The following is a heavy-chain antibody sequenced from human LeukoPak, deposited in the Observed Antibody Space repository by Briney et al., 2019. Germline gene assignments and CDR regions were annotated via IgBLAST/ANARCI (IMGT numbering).Heavy chain of an antibody. CDR2: ISSTSSTI. CDR3: AKCREQPWNFDS. D-gene: IGHD5-18*01. J-gene: IGHJ4*02. CDR1: GFTFSSYS. V-gene: IGHV3-48*01. Sequence: GGSQRLSCAASGFTFSSYSMNWVRQAPGKGLEWLSYISSTSSTIYYADSVKGRFTISRDNVKNSLYLQMSSLRAEDTAVYYCAKCREQPWNFDSWGQGTLVTVSS.